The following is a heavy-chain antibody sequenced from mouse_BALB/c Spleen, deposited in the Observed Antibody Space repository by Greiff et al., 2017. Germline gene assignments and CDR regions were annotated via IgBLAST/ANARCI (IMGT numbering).Heavy chain of an antibody. CDR1: GYTFTSYW. J-gene: IGHJ1*01. D-gene: IGHD2-3*01. Sequence: QVQLKESGAELAKPGASVKMSCKASGYTFTSYWMHWVKQRPGQGLEWIGYINPSTGYTEYNQKFKDKATLTADKSSSTAYMQLSSLTSEDSAVYYCARMIGGYFYWYFDVWGAGTTVTVSS. CDR3: ARMIGGYFYWYFDV. CDR2: INPSTGYT. V-gene: IGHV1-7*01.